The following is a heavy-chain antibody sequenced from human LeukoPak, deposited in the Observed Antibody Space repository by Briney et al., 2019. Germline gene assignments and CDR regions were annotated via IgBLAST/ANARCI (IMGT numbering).Heavy chain of an antibody. CDR2: ISSSSSSI. Sequence: PGGSLRLPCTASGSTFSTYSMNWVRQAPGKGLEWVSYISSSSSSIYYADSVKGRFTISRDNAKNSLFLQMNSLRAEDTALYYCAGTFYYGSGSYVLAGYWGQGTLVTVSS. J-gene: IGHJ4*02. V-gene: IGHV3-48*01. CDR1: GSTFSTYS. CDR3: AGTFYYGSGSYVLAGY. D-gene: IGHD3-10*01.